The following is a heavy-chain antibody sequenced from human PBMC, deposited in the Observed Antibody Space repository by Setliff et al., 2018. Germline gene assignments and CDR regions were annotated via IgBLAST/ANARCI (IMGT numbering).Heavy chain of an antibody. Sequence: GGSLRLSCAASGFTFSDHYMDWVRRAPGKGLEWVGRTRNKANSYTTEYAASVKGRFTISRDNARDSLFLQMNTLRAEDTAVYYCARDVEAYSYGAGWFDPWGQGTLVTVSS. V-gene: IGHV3-72*01. J-gene: IGHJ5*02. D-gene: IGHD5-18*01. CDR3: ARDVEAYSYGAGWFDP. CDR1: GFTFSDHY. CDR2: TRNKANSYTT.